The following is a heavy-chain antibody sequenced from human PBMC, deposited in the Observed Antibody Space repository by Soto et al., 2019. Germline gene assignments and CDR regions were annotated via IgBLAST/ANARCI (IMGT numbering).Heavy chain of an antibody. J-gene: IGHJ6*02. V-gene: IGHV3-30*18. Sequence: GGSLRLSCAASGFTSSSYGMHWVRQAPGKGLEWVAVILYDGNNKYYVDSVKGRFTISRDNSKNTLYLQMNSLRAEDTAVYYCAKDSLWRITMVRGGGMDVWGQGTTVTVSS. D-gene: IGHD3-10*01. CDR1: GFTSSSYG. CDR3: AKDSLWRITMVRGGGMDV. CDR2: ILYDGNNK.